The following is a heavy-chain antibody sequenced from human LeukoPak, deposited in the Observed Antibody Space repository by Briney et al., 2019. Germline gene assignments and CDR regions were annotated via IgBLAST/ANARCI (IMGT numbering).Heavy chain of an antibody. Sequence: GGSLRLSCAASGFTFSSYGVHWVRQAPGKGLEWVAFIRYDGSNKYYADSVKGRFTISRDNSKNTLYLQMNSLRAEDAAVYYCAKDRDTMIVVVITQPYYFDYWGQGTLVTVSS. V-gene: IGHV3-30*02. CDR3: AKDRDTMIVVVITQPYYFDY. D-gene: IGHD3-22*01. CDR2: IRYDGSNK. J-gene: IGHJ4*02. CDR1: GFTFSSYG.